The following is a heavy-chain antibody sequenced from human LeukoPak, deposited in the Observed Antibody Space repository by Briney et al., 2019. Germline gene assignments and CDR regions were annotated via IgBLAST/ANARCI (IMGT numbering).Heavy chain of an antibody. CDR1: GFTFGDYA. D-gene: IGHD1-26*01. CDR3: TRDSLVRGSYRGFDY. Sequence: GGSLRLSCTASGFTFGDYAMSWVRQAPGKGLGWVGFIRSKAYGGTTEYAASVKGRFTISRDDSKSIAYLQMNSLKTEDTAVYYCTRDSLVRGSYRGFDYWGQGTLVTVSS. V-gene: IGHV3-49*04. CDR2: IRSKAYGGTT. J-gene: IGHJ4*02.